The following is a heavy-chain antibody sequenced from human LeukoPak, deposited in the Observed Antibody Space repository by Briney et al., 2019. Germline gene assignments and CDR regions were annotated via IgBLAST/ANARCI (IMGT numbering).Heavy chain of an antibody. Sequence: ETLSLTCSVSGYSISSGFYWGWVRQAPGKGLEWVSVIYSGGSTYYADSVKGRFTISRDNSKNTLYLQMNSLRAEDTAVYYCARGGPAAGRFDYWGQGTLVTVSS. J-gene: IGHJ4*02. D-gene: IGHD6-13*01. CDR2: IYSGGST. V-gene: IGHV3-66*01. CDR3: ARGGPAAGRFDY. CDR1: GYSISSGFY.